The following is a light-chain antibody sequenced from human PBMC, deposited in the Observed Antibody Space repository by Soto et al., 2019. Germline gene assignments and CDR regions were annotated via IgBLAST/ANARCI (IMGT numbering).Light chain of an antibody. J-gene: IGKJ2*01. CDR1: QSIVTY. CDR2: AAS. CDR3: QQSFTTRYT. Sequence: DIQMTQSPSSLSASVGDRVTITCRASQSIVTYLNWYQQKPGKAPQLLIYAASSLESGVPSRFSVSGSGTDFTLTISSLQPEDFASYYCQQSFTTRYTFGQGTKVEIK. V-gene: IGKV1-39*01.